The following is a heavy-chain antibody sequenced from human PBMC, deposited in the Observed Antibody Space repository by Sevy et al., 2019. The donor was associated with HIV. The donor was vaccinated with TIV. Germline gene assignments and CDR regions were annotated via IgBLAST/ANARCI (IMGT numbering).Heavy chain of an antibody. V-gene: IGHV1-24*01. J-gene: IGHJ5*02. D-gene: IGHD2-15*01. CDR3: ATVGLRYYSGSSSYQGDWFDP. CDR1: GYTLTKLS. Sequence: ASLKVSCKVSGYTLTKLSIHWVRQAPGKGLEWMGDFDSQDGETIYSQRFQGRVTMTVDTPTDTAYMDQSSLTSEDTAVYYCATVGLRYYSGSSSYQGDWFDPWGQGTLVTVSS. CDR2: FDSQDGET.